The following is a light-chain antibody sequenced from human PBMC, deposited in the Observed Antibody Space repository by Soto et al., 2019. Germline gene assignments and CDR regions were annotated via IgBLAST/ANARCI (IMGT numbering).Light chain of an antibody. V-gene: IGLV9-49*01. CDR1: SGYSNYK. Sequence: QSVLTQPPSASASLGASVTLTCTLSSGYSNYKVDWYQQRPGKGPRFVMRVGTGGIVGSKGDDIPDRFSVLGSGLNRYLTINNIQEEDESDYHCGADHGSGSNYRYVFGTGPKLTVL. J-gene: IGLJ1*01. CDR2: VGTGGIVG. CDR3: GADHGSGSNYRYV.